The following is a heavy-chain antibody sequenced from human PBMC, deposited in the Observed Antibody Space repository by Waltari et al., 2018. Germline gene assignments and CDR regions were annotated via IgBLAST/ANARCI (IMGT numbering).Heavy chain of an antibody. J-gene: IGHJ6*02. CDR2: IIPILGTA. Sequence: QVQLVQSGAEVKKPGSSVKVSCKASGGTFSRYAISWVRQAPGQVLEWMGGIIPILGTANYAQKFQGRVTITADESTSTAYMELSSLRSEDTAVYYCARTSTGGPGNGMDVWGQGTTVTVSS. V-gene: IGHV1-69*01. CDR3: ARTSTGGPGNGMDV. CDR1: GGTFSRYA. D-gene: IGHD3-10*01.